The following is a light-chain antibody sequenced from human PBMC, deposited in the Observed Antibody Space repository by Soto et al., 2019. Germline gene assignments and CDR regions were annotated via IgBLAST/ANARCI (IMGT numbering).Light chain of an antibody. CDR1: SSDVGSYNL. J-gene: IGLJ2*01. CDR3: CSYAGTATFVA. CDR2: EGS. V-gene: IGLV2-23*01. Sequence: QSALTQPASVSGSPGQSITISCTGTSSDVGSYNLVSWYQRHPGKAPKLLIYEGSKWPSRVSNRLSGSKSGNTASLTISGLQAEDEADYFCCSYAGTATFVAFGGGTKLTV.